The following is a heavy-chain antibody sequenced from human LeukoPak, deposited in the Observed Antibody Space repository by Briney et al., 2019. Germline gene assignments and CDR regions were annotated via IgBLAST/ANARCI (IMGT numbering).Heavy chain of an antibody. V-gene: IGHV3-48*01. CDR2: ISSSSSI. D-gene: IGHD6-6*01. Sequence: GGSLRLSCAASGFTFSSYSMNWVRQAPGKGLEWVSYISSSSSIYYADSVKGRFTISRDNAKNSLYLQMNSLRAEDTAVYYCARGSSRAASKRFGMDVWGQGTTVTVSS. J-gene: IGHJ6*02. CDR3: ARGSSRAASKRFGMDV. CDR1: GFTFSSYS.